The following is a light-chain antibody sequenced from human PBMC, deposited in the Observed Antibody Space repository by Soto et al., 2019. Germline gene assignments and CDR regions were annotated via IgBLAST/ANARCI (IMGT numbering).Light chain of an antibody. Sequence: DIELTQSPGALSLSPGERATLYCRASQTVSSSFLAWYQQKPGQAPRLLISGASTKATGIPDRFSGRGSGADFTLTVSSLEPDDFAVYYCQQYGSSPRTFGQGTRVDI. CDR2: GAS. J-gene: IGKJ1*01. CDR3: QQYGSSPRT. CDR1: QTVSSSF. V-gene: IGKV3-20*01.